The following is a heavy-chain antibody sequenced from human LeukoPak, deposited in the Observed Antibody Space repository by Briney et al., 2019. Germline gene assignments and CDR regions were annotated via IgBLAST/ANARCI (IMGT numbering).Heavy chain of an antibody. CDR1: GFTFSSYG. CDR2: ISGSGGST. J-gene: IGHJ4*02. D-gene: IGHD3-16*01. V-gene: IGHV3-23*01. Sequence: GGSLRLSCAASGFTFSSYGMSWVRQAPGKGLEWVSGISGSGGSTYYADSVKGRFTISRDNSKNTLYLQMNSLRADDSAVYYCAREWLGGALDSWGQGALVTVSS. CDR3: AREWLGGALDS.